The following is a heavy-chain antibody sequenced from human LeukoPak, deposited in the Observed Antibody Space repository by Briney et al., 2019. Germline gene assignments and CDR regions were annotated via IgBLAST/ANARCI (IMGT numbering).Heavy chain of an antibody. CDR3: ARAKTERDGYNY. V-gene: IGHV1-69*04. Sequence: SVKVSCKASGGTVSSYAISWVRQAPGQGLEWMGRIIPILGIANYAQKFQGRVTITADKSTSTAYMELSSLRSEDTAVYYCARAKTERDGYNYWGQGTLVTVSA. D-gene: IGHD5-24*01. CDR1: GGTVSSYA. J-gene: IGHJ4*02. CDR2: IIPILGIA.